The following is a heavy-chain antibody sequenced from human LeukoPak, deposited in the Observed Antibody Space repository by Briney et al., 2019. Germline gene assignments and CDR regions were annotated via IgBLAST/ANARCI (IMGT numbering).Heavy chain of an antibody. D-gene: IGHD3-3*01. CDR1: GGSFSSNA. V-gene: IGHV1-69*13. Sequence: GASVNVSCKASGGSFSSNAISWVRQAAGQGLERLGGIIPIFGTTNYAQKFRGRVTITANESTSTAYMELSSLRSEDTAVYYCARDRVASGGVIIVGNWFDPWGQGTLVTVSS. J-gene: IGHJ5*02. CDR3: ARDRVASGGVIIVGNWFDP. CDR2: IIPIFGTT.